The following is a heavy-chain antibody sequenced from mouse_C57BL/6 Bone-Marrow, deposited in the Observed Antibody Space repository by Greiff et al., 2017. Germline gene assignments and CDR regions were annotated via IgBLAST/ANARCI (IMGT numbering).Heavy chain of an antibody. J-gene: IGHJ2*01. V-gene: IGHV1-78*01. Sequence: VVKPGASVKISCKVSGYTFTDHTIHWMKQRPEQGLEWIGYIYPRDGSTKYNEKFKGKATLTADKSSSTAYMQLNSLTSEDSAVYFCARGGYYGSSVYFDYWGQGTTLTVSS. D-gene: IGHD1-1*01. CDR2: IYPRDGST. CDR3: ARGGYYGSSVYFDY. CDR1: GYTFTDHT.